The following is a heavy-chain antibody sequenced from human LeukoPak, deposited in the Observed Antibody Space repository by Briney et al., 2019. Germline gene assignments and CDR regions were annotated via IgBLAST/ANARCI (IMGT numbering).Heavy chain of an antibody. V-gene: IGHV4-39*07. Sequence: SETLSLTCTVSGGSISSSTYYWGWIRQPPGKGLEWIGSLYYRRNTYYSPSLKSRVIISVDTSKNQFSLKLSSVTAADTAVYYCATEPEGGIAVASNWGQGTLVTVSS. CDR1: GGSISSSTYY. CDR2: LYYRRNT. D-gene: IGHD6-19*01. CDR3: ATEPEGGIAVASN. J-gene: IGHJ4*02.